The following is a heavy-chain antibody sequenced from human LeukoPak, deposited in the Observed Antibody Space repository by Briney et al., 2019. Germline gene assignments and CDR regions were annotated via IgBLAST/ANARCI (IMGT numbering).Heavy chain of an antibody. Sequence: PSETLSLTCTVSGGSISSSTYFWGWIRQPPGKGLEWIGTIYHSGSTYYNPSLKSRVTISVDTSKNQFSLKLSSVTAADTAVYYCAREITILDYWGQGTLVTVSS. CDR3: AREITILDY. CDR1: GGSISSSTYF. D-gene: IGHD3-10*01. CDR2: IYHSGST. J-gene: IGHJ4*02. V-gene: IGHV4-39*07.